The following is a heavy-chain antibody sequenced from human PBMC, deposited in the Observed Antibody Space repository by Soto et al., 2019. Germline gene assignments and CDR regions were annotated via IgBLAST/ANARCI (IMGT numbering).Heavy chain of an antibody. J-gene: IGHJ5*02. CDR3: ARVPPP. CDR1: GGSISSGGYS. Sequence: QLQLQESGSGLVKPSQTLSLTCAVSGGSISSGGYSWSWIRQPPGKGLEWIGYIYHGGSTYYNPSLKSRVTISVDRTRNQFSVTLCSVTAASTDVYYCARVPPPLGHGTLVAVSS. CDR2: IYHGGST. V-gene: IGHV4-30-2*01.